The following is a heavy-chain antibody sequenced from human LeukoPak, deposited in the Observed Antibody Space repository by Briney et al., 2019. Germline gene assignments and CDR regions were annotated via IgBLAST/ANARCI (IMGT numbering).Heavy chain of an antibody. CDR2: VYIGGTT. CDR3: ARDRVLGRGYFDY. Sequence: GGSLRLSCAASGFTVSSNYMSWVRQAPGKGLEWVSVVYIGGTTYYADSVKGRFTISRDNSKNTVYLQMNSLRAEDTAVYYCARDRVLGRGYFDYWGQGTLVTVSS. V-gene: IGHV3-53*01. J-gene: IGHJ4*02. D-gene: IGHD2-15*01. CDR1: GFTVSSNY.